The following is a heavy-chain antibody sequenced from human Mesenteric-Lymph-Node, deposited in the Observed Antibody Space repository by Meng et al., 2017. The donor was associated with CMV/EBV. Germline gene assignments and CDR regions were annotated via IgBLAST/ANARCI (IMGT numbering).Heavy chain of an antibody. J-gene: IGHJ3*02. Sequence: KVSCKGSGYSFTSYWIGWVRQMPGKGLEWMGIIYPGDSDTRYRPSFQGQVTISADKSSSTAYLQWSSLKASDTAIYYCATSFSTAWSYAFDIWGQGTMVTVSS. V-gene: IGHV5-51*01. CDR1: GYSFTSYW. CDR3: ATSFSTAWSYAFDI. CDR2: IYPGDSDT. D-gene: IGHD6-19*01.